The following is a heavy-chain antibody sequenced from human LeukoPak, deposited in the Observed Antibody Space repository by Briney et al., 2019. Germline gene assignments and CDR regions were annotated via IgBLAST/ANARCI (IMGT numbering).Heavy chain of an antibody. CDR1: GGTFSSYA. V-gene: IGHV1-69*04. CDR2: IIAILGIA. CDR3: ARDVPSSFYYYDSSGYGYFFDY. D-gene: IGHD3-22*01. J-gene: IGHJ4*02. Sequence: SVKVSCKASGGTFSSYAISWVRQAPGQGLEWMGRIIAILGIANYAQKFQGRVTITADKSTSTAYMELSSLRSEDTAVYYCARDVPSSFYYYDSSGYGYFFDYWGQGTLVTVSS.